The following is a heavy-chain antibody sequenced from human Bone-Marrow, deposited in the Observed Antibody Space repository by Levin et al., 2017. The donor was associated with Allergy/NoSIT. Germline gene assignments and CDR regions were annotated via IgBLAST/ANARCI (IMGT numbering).Heavy chain of an antibody. Sequence: KSGGSLRLSCAASGFTFSDYYMGWIRQTAGKGLEWVAEISSSGSSKNYADSVKGRFTISRDNAKKSLFLEMSSLRPEDTAVYYCVREKGVFVIEMEDCYFDLWGRGALVNVSS. CDR3: VREKGVFVIEMEDCYFDL. D-gene: IGHD3-16*02. V-gene: IGHV3-11*01. J-gene: IGHJ2*01. CDR2: ISSSGSSK. CDR1: GFTFSDYY.